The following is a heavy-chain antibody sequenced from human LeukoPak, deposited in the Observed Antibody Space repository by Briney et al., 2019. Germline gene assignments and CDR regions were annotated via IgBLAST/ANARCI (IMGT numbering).Heavy chain of an antibody. V-gene: IGHV1-46*01. CDR3: ARTSMVRGVISPNFDY. CDR1: GYTFTSYY. J-gene: IGHJ4*02. CDR2: INPSGGST. D-gene: IGHD3-10*01. Sequence: ASVKVSCKASGYTFTSYYTHWVRQAPGQGLEWMGIINPSGGSTSYAQKFQGRVTMTRDTSTSTVYMELSSLRSEDTAVYYCARTSMVRGVISPNFDYWGQGTLVTVSS.